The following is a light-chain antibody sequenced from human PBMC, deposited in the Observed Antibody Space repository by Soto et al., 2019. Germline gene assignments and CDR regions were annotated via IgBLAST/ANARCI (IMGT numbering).Light chain of an antibody. Sequence: EIVMTQSPATLSVSPGERATLSCRASQSVSSNLAWYQQKLGQAPRLLIYGASTRATGIPARLSGSGSGTEFTLTNSRVQCEDFAVCYCQQYKSWRTFGQGTKVEI. CDR1: QSVSSN. CDR3: QQYKSWRT. V-gene: IGKV3-15*01. J-gene: IGKJ1*01. CDR2: GAS.